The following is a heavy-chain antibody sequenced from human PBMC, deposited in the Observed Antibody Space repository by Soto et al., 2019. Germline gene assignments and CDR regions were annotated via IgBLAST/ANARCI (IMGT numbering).Heavy chain of an antibody. V-gene: IGHV3-23*01. D-gene: IGHD2-2*01. J-gene: IGHJ5*02. CDR2: ISGTGVPT. Sequence: EVQLLESGGGLVQPGGSLRLSCAASGFAFSAYAMSWVRQAPGKGLECISLISGTGVPTLYAESVKGRFSVSRDNSKDTLFLEMNYLRDDDTAIYYCAKSFCSSSSCFFLWVDPWGPGTLVTVSS. CDR3: AKSFCSSSSCFFLWVDP. CDR1: GFAFSAYA.